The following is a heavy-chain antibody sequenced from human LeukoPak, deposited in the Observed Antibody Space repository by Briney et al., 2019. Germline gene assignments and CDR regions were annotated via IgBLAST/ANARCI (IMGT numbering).Heavy chain of an antibody. CDR1: GYTFIGYY. J-gene: IGHJ4*02. CDR2: INPNSGGT. V-gene: IGHV1-2*02. D-gene: IGHD4-23*01. CDR3: ARGESTVVTGRAAHY. Sequence: ASVKVSCKASGYTFIGYYIHWVRQAPGQGLEWMGWINPNSGGTNYAQKFQGRVTMTRDTSISTGYMELSRLRSDDTAVYYCARGESTVVTGRAAHYWGQGTLVTVSS.